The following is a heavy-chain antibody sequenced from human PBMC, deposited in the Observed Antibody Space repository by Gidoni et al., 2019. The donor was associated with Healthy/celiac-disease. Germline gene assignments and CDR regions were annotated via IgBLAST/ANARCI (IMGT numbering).Heavy chain of an antibody. D-gene: IGHD2-2*01. J-gene: IGHJ6*02. CDR2: IFPIFGTA. CDR1: GGTFSSYA. Sequence: QVQLVQSGAEVKKPGSSVKVSCKASGGTFSSYAISWVRQAPGQGLEWMGGIFPIFGTANYAQKFQGRVTITADESTSTAYMELSSLRSEDTAVYYCARDGGYCSSTSCYGGAYYYGMDVWGQGTTVTVSS. CDR3: ARDGGYCSSTSCYGGAYYYGMDV. V-gene: IGHV1-69*01.